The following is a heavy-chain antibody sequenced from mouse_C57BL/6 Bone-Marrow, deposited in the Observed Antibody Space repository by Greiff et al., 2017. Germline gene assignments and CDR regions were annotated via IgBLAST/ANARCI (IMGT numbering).Heavy chain of an antibody. CDR2: ISSGGSYT. Sequence: EVQGVESGGDLVKPGGSLKLSCAASGFTFSSYGMSWVRQTPDKRLEWVATISSGGSYTYYPDSVKGRFTISRDNAKNTLYLHMSSLKSEDTAMYYCARRGDGRDWYFDVWGTGTTVTVSS. J-gene: IGHJ1*03. CDR3: ARRGDGRDWYFDV. CDR1: GFTFSSYG. V-gene: IGHV5-6*01.